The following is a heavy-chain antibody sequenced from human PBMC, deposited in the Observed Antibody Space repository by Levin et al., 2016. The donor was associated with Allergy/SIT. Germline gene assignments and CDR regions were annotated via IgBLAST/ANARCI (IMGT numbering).Heavy chain of an antibody. CDR2: INHSGST. CDR3: ARGEGGSGSYHLRGKRSGMDV. V-gene: IGHV4-34*01. Sequence: SETLSLTCAVYGGSFSGYYWSWIRQPPGKGLEWIGEINHSGSTNYNPSLKSRVTISVDTSKNQFSLKLSSVTAADTAVYYCARGEGGSGSYHLRGKRSGMDVWGQGTTVTVSS. J-gene: IGHJ6*02. D-gene: IGHD3-10*01. CDR1: GGSFSGYY.